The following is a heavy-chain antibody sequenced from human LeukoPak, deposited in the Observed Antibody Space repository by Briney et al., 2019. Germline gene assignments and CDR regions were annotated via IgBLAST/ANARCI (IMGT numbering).Heavy chain of an antibody. CDR3: ARGILGRYSSSWYLPGWFDP. J-gene: IGHJ5*02. CDR2: IYYSGST. Sequence: SETLSLTCTVSGGSLSSYYWSWIRQPPGKGLEWIGYIYYSGSTNYNPSLKSRVTISVDTSKNQFSLKLSSVTAADTAVYYCARGILGRYSSSWYLPGWFDPWGQGTLVTVSS. CDR1: GGSLSSYY. V-gene: IGHV4-59*01. D-gene: IGHD6-13*01.